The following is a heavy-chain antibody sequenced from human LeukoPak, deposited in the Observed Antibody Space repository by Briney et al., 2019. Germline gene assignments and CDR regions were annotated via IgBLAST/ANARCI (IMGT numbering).Heavy chain of an antibody. J-gene: IGHJ6*02. Sequence: GRSLRLSCAASGFTFSSYAMHWVRQAPGKGLEWVAVISYDGSNKYYADSVKGRFTISRDNSKNTLYLQMNSLRAEDTAVYYCAREVSSDGYGMDVWGQGTTVTVSS. CDR1: GFTFSSYA. CDR3: AREVSSDGYGMDV. V-gene: IGHV3-30-3*01. CDR2: ISYDGSNK. D-gene: IGHD6-25*01.